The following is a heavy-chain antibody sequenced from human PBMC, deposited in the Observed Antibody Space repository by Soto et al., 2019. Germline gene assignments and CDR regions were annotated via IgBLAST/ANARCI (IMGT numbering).Heavy chain of an antibody. V-gene: IGHV1-2*04. D-gene: IGHD1-26*01. Sequence: ASVKVSCKASGYTFTGYYMHWVRQAPGQGLEWMGWINPNSGGTNYAQKFQGWVTMTRDTSISTAYMELSRLGSDDTAVYYCAREAVSIVGADAFDIWGQGTMVTVSS. CDR2: INPNSGGT. CDR1: GYTFTGYY. J-gene: IGHJ3*02. CDR3: AREAVSIVGADAFDI.